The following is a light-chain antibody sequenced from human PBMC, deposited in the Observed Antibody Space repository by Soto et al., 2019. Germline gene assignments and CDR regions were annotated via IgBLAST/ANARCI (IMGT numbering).Light chain of an antibody. CDR2: QVS. Sequence: DVVMTQSPLSLSVTLGQPASISCRSSQGLVYSDGNTFLNWFHQRPGQSPRRLIYQVSNRDSGVPDRFSGSGSCTDYTLTISRVEAEDVGIYYCVQGTHWPWTFGQGTKVEIK. J-gene: IGKJ1*01. V-gene: IGKV2-30*01. CDR1: QGLVYSDGNTF. CDR3: VQGTHWPWT.